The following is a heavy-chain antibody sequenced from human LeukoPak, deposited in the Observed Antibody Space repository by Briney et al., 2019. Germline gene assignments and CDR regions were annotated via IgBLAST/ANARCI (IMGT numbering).Heavy chain of an antibody. D-gene: IGHD1-26*01. CDR3: ASHGERYSGSYQRGMIDY. V-gene: IGHV4-38-2*01. CDR2: IYHSGST. Sequence: SETLSLTCAVSGYFISSGYYWGWIRQPPGKGLEWIGSIYHSGSTYYNPSLKSRVTISVDTSKNQFSLKLSSVTAADTAVYYSASHGERYSGSYQRGMIDYWGQGTLVTVSS. J-gene: IGHJ4*02. CDR1: GYFISSGYY.